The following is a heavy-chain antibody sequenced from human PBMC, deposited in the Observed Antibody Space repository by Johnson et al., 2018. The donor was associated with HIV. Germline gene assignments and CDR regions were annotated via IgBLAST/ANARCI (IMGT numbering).Heavy chain of an antibody. Sequence: VQLVESGGGLVQPGGSLRLSCAASGFTFSSYWMHWVRQAPGKGLVWVSRINSDGCSTSYADSVKGRFTISRDNAKNTLYLQMNSLRAGDTAVYYCARQVYCSSTSCSSAFDIWGQGTVVTVSS. CDR1: GFTFSSYW. J-gene: IGHJ3*02. V-gene: IGHV3-74*01. D-gene: IGHD2-2*01. CDR3: ARQVYCSSTSCSSAFDI. CDR2: INSDGCST.